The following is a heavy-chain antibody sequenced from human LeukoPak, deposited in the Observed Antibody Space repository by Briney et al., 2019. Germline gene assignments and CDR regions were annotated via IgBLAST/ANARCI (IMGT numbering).Heavy chain of an antibody. CDR1: GYTFTGYY. D-gene: IGHD3-3*01. CDR2: IHGNSGDT. V-gene: IGHV1-2*02. J-gene: IGHJ4*02. CDR3: ARVQTTGLLEWLY. Sequence: ASVKVSCKASGYTFTGYYMHWVRQAPGQGLEWMGWIHGNSGDTKYAQKFQGRVTMTRDTSISTAYMELSRLISDDTAIYYCARVQTTGLLEWLYWGQGALVTVSS.